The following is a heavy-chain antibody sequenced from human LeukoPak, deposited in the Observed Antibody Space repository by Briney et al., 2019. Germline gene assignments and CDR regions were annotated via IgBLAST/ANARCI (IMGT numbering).Heavy chain of an antibody. D-gene: IGHD3-10*01. CDR2: IGRSGNRTT. J-gene: IGHJ6*02. CDR1: GFTVSIYS. CDR3: AVPPLSGTGSSRPLAGVDV. Sequence: GGSLRLSCAASGFTVSIYSLNWVRQAPGKGLEWVAYIGRSGNRTTKYADSVKGRFTISRDNAEDSLFLQMNSLRVEDTAVYYCAVPPLSGTGSSRPLAGVDVWGQGTTVTVSS. V-gene: IGHV3-48*04.